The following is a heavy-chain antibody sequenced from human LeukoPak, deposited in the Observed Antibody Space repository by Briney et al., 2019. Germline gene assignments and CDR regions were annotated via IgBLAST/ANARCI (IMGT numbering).Heavy chain of an antibody. V-gene: IGHV4-39*07. CDR2: IYYSGST. CDR3: AREGAFDI. CDR1: GGSISSSSYY. Sequence: SQTLSLTCTVSGGSISSSSYYCGWIRQPPGKGLEWIGSIYYSGSTYYNPSLKSRVTISVDTSKNQFSLKLSSVTAADTAVYYCAREGAFDIWGQGTMVTVSS. J-gene: IGHJ3*02.